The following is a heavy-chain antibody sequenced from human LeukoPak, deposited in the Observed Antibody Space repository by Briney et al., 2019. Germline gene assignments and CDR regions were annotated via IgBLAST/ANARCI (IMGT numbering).Heavy chain of an antibody. Sequence: PGGSLRLSCAASGFTVSSNYMRWFRQAPGKGLEWVSVIYSGGSTYYADSVKGRFTISRDNSKNTLYLQMNSLRAEDTAVYYCARDWEGAFDIWGQGTMVTVSS. D-gene: IGHD1-26*01. CDR3: ARDWEGAFDI. CDR1: GFTVSSNY. J-gene: IGHJ3*02. CDR2: IYSGGST. V-gene: IGHV3-66*02.